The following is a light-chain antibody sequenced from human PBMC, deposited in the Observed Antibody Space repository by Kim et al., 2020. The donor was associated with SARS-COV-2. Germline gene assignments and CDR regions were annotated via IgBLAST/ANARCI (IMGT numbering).Light chain of an antibody. J-gene: IGKJ1*01. Sequence: ASVGDRATITGRASQSFSSWVAWYQQKPGKAPKLLIYPASSLESGVPARFSASGSGTEFTLTISSLQPDDFATYYCQHYYTYTWTFGQGTKVDIK. V-gene: IGKV1-5*01. CDR2: PAS. CDR1: QSFSSW. CDR3: QHYYTYTWT.